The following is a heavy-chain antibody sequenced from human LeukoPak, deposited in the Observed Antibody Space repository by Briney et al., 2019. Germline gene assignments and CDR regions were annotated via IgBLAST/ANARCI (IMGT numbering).Heavy chain of an antibody. D-gene: IGHD3-22*01. J-gene: IGHJ4*02. CDR2: IIPILGVA. CDR3: ARDRISQQTYSYDSSAYPFDY. CDR1: GGTFSSYA. Sequence: SVKVSCKASGGTFSSYAISWVRQAPGQGLEWMGRIIPILGVANQAQKFQGRVTITADKSTSTAYMKLSSLRSEDTAVYYCARDRISQQTYSYDSSAYPFDYWGQGTLVTVSS. V-gene: IGHV1-69*04.